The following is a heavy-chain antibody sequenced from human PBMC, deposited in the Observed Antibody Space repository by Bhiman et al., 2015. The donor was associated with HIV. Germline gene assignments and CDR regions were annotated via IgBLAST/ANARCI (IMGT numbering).Heavy chain of an antibody. CDR2: ISSSGSSI. V-gene: IGHV3-48*03. Sequence: EVQLVESGGGLVQPGGSLRLSCAASGFTFSTYEMNWVRQAPGKGLEWVSHISSSGSSISYADSVKGRFTISRDNAKNSLFLQMNSLRAEDTAVFYCARDRPYNWNWGSYYYGMDVWGQGTTVTVSS. CDR3: ARDRPYNWNWGSYYYGMDV. CDR1: GFTFSTYE. D-gene: IGHD1-7*01. J-gene: IGHJ6*02.